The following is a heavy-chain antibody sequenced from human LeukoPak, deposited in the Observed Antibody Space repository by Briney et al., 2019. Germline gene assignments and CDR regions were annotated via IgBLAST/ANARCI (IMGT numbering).Heavy chain of an antibody. CDR2: IYHSGST. J-gene: IGHJ4*02. V-gene: IGHV4-30-2*01. CDR3: ARGPTYYYDSSGYDY. Sequence: PSETLSLTCAVSGGSISSGGYSWSWIRQQPGKGLEWIGYIYHSGSTYYNPSLKSRVTISVDRSKNQFSLKLSSVTAADTAVYYCARGPTYYYDSSGYDYWGQGTLVTVSS. CDR1: GGSISSGGYS. D-gene: IGHD3-22*01.